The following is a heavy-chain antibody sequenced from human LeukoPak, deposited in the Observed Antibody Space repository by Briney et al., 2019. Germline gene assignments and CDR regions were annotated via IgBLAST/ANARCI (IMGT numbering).Heavy chain of an antibody. Sequence: GESLKISCKASGNNFSNYWIAWVRHMPGKGLEWMGIINPGDLDTRYSPSFQGQVTISADKPISTAYLRWRSLTASDTAIYFCARSLSGSLRRPLDYWGQGTLVSVSS. J-gene: IGHJ4*02. D-gene: IGHD1-26*01. CDR2: INPGDLDT. V-gene: IGHV5-51*04. CDR3: ARSLSGSLRRPLDY. CDR1: GNNFSNYW.